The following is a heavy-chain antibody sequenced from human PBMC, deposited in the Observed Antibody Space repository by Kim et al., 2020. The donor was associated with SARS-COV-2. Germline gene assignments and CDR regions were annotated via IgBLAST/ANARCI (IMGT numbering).Heavy chain of an antibody. J-gene: IGHJ6*03. CDR2: ISAYNGNT. CDR3: ARDSSSWYWVNYYYYMDV. CDR1: GYTFTSSG. Sequence: ASVKVSCKASGYTFTSSGISWVRQAPGQGLEWMGWISAYNGNTNYAQKLQGRVTMTTDTSTSTAYMELRSLRSVDTAAYYCARDSSSWYWVNYYYYMDVWGKGTTVTVSS. D-gene: IGHD6-13*01. V-gene: IGHV1-18*01.